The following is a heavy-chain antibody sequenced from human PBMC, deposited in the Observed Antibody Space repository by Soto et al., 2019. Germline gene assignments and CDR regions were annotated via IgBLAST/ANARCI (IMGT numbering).Heavy chain of an antibody. CDR3: ASPRGNCSSTSCYRYGMDV. CDR2: IIPIFGTA. D-gene: IGHD2-2*01. J-gene: IGHJ6*02. Sequence: SVKVSCKASGGTFSSYAISWVRQAPGQGREWMGGIIPIFGTANYAQKFQGRVTITADESTSTAYMELSSLRSEDTAVYYCASPRGNCSSTSCYRYGMDVWGQGTTVTVSS. CDR1: GGTFSSYA. V-gene: IGHV1-69*13.